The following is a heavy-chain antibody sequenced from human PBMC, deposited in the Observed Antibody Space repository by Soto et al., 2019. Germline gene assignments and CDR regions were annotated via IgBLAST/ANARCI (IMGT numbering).Heavy chain of an antibody. J-gene: IGHJ4*02. D-gene: IGHD4-17*01. CDR1: GFALSTHS. V-gene: IGHV3-21*01. Sequence: EVNLVESGGGLVKPGGSLRLSCAASGFALSTHSMHWVRQAPGKGLEWVSSISTGSSIIHYADSVKGRFTISRDNPKSSLYLQMNSLRVEDTAVYYCLRAVYTLTTPYYCDFWGQGTLVTVSS. CDR2: ISTGSSII. CDR3: LRAVYTLTTPYYCDF.